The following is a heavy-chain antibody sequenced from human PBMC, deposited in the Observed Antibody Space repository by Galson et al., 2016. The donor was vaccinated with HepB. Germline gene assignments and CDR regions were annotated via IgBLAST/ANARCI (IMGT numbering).Heavy chain of an antibody. J-gene: IGHJ4*02. CDR3: ARHVVAWELRERYYFDY. Sequence: GWIRQPPGKGLEWIGSIYYSGSTYYNPSLKSRVTISVDTSKNQFSLKLSSVTAADTAVYYCARHVVAWELRERYYFDYWGQGTLVTVSS. CDR2: IYYSGST. V-gene: IGHV4-39*01. D-gene: IGHD1-26*01.